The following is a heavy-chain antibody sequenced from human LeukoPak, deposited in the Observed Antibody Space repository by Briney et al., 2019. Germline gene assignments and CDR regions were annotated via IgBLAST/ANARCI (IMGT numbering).Heavy chain of an antibody. D-gene: IGHD3-22*01. CDR3: ARETPISGYKSLDY. J-gene: IGHJ4*02. V-gene: IGHV3-48*03. Sequence: GGSLRLSCAASGFTFSSYEMNWVRQAPGKGLEWVSYISSSGNTIYYADSVKGRFTISRDNAKNSLYLQVNSLRVEDTAVYYCARETPISGYKSLDYWGQGTLVTVSS. CDR2: ISSSGNTI. CDR1: GFTFSSYE.